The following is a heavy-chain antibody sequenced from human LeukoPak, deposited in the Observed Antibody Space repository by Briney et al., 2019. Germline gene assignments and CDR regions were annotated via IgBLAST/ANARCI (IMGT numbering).Heavy chain of an antibody. D-gene: IGHD2-2*01. V-gene: IGHV1-18*01. CDR2: ISAYNGNT. J-gene: IGHJ4*02. Sequence: GASVKVSYKASGHTFTSYGISWVRQAPGQGLEWMGWISAYNGNTNYAQKFQGRVTMTTDTSTSTAYMELRSLRSDDTAVYYCARGHCSSTSCYRGVDYWGQGTLVTVSS. CDR3: ARGHCSSTSCYRGVDY. CDR1: GHTFTSYG.